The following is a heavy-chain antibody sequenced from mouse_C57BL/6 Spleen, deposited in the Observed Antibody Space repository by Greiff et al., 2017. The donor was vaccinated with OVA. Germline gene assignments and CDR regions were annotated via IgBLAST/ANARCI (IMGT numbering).Heavy chain of an antibody. Sequence: QVQLKQPGAELVKPGASVKLSCKASGYTFTSYWMQWVKQRPGQGLEWIGEIDPSDSYTNYNQKFKGKATLTVDTSSSTAYMQLSSLPSEDSAVYYCARWGDDYDWFAYWGQGTLVTVSA. CDR1: GYTFTSYW. D-gene: IGHD2-4*01. J-gene: IGHJ3*01. CDR3: ARWGDDYDWFAY. V-gene: IGHV1-50*01. CDR2: IDPSDSYT.